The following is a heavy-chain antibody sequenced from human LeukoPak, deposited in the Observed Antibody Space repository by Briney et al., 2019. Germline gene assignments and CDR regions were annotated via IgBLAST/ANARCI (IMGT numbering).Heavy chain of an antibody. CDR3: ARTLRFLEWLSLDDAFDI. V-gene: IGHV4-30-2*05. J-gene: IGHJ3*02. CDR1: GGSISSGGYS. CDR2: IYHSGST. D-gene: IGHD3-3*01. Sequence: SETLSLTCAVSGGSISSGGYSWSWIRQPPGKGLEWIGYIYHSGSTYYNPSLKSRVTISVDTSKNQFSLKLSSVTAADTAVYYCARTLRFLEWLSLDDAFDIWGQGTMVTVSS.